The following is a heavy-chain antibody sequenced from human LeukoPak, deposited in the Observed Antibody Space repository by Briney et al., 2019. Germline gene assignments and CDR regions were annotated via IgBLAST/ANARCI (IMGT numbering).Heavy chain of an antibody. CDR3: AKDDPVAAAGPFGY. V-gene: IGHV3-23*01. J-gene: IGHJ4*02. D-gene: IGHD6-13*01. CDR1: GVTFSSYA. Sequence: SGGSLRLSCAASGVTFSSYAMSWVREAPGKGLEWVSAISGSGGSTYYADSVKGRFTISRDNSKNTLYLQMNSLRSEDTAVYYCAKDDPVAAAGPFGYWGQGTLVTVSS. CDR2: ISGSGGST.